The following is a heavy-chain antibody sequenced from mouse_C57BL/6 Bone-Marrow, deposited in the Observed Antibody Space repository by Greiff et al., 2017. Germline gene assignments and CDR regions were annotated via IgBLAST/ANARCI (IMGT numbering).Heavy chain of an antibody. J-gene: IGHJ3*01. CDR1: GYAFTNYL. Sequence: QVQLQQSGAELVRPGTSVKVSCKASGYAFTNYLIEWVKQRPGQGLEWIGVINPGSGGTNYNEKFKGKATLTADKSSSTAYMQLSSLTSEDSAVLCCARSRGLRRQFAYWGQGTLVTVSA. V-gene: IGHV1-54*01. CDR2: INPGSGGT. D-gene: IGHD2-4*01. CDR3: ARSRGLRRQFAY.